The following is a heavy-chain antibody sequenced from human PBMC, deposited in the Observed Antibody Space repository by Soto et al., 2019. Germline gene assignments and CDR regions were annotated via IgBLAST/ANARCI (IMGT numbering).Heavy chain of an antibody. CDR3: AKDRDGEMATIWAIRY. CDR2: INPNTGGT. V-gene: IGHV1-2*02. D-gene: IGHD5-12*01. CDR1: GYTFTAFY. Sequence: ASVKVSCKASGYTFTAFYIHWVRQAPGQGLEWMGWINPNTGGTNYAQKFQDRVTMTGDSSISTAYMELSSLRSDDTAVYYCAKDRDGEMATIWAIRYCGQGTMPTVYS. J-gene: IGHJ4*02.